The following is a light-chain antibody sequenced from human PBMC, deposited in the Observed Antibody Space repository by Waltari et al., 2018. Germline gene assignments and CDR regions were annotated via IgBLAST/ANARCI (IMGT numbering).Light chain of an antibody. CDR2: EDS. CDR1: NIGSKS. CDR3: QVWDSITDHVV. V-gene: IGLV3-21*02. J-gene: IGLJ2*01. Sequence: SYVLTQPPSVSVAPGQTATITCGGDNIGSKSVKWYLQKPGQAPVLVVYEDSVRPTGIPERFCGSNSGNTDALTISRAETGDEADYYCQVWDSITDHVVFGGGTKVTVL.